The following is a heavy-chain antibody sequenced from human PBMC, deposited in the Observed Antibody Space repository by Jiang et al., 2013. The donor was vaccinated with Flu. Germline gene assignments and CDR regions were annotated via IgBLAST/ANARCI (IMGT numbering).Heavy chain of an antibody. Sequence: EWMGRIIPILGIANYAQKFQGRVTITADKSTSTAYMELSSLRSEDTAVYYCARGSTIVVVPAAMEGFDYWGQGTLVTVSS. CDR3: ARGSTIVVVPAAMEGFDY. D-gene: IGHD2-2*01. CDR2: IIPILGIA. V-gene: IGHV1-69*04. J-gene: IGHJ4*02.